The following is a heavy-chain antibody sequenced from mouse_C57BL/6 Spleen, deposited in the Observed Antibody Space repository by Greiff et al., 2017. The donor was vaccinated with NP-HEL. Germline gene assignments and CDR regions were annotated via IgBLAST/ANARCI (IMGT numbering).Heavy chain of an antibody. CDR3: ARSGYDYDDY. D-gene: IGHD2-4*01. CDR1: GYTFTSYW. CDR2: IDPNSGGT. V-gene: IGHV1-72*01. Sequence: QVQLKQPGAELVKPGASLKLSCKASGYTFTSYWMHWVKQRPGRGLEWIGRIDPNSGGTKYNEKFKSKATLTVDKPSSTAYMQLSSLTSADSAVYYCARSGYDYDDYWGQGTTLTVSS. J-gene: IGHJ2*01.